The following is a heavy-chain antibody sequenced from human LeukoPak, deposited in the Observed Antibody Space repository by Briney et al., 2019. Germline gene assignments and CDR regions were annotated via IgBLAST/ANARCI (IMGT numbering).Heavy chain of an antibody. J-gene: IGHJ4*02. Sequence: SETLSLTCTVSGGSISSYYWSWIRQPAGKGPEWIGRIYTSGSTNYNPSLKSRVTMPVDTSKNQFSLKLSSVTAADTAVYYCARGGDYVWGSLYYFDYWGQGTLVTVSS. CDR3: ARGGDYVWGSLYYFDY. CDR2: IYTSGST. CDR1: GGSISSYY. D-gene: IGHD3-16*01. V-gene: IGHV4-4*07.